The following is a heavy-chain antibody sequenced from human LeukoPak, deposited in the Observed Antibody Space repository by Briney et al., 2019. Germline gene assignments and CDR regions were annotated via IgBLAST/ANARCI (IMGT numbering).Heavy chain of an antibody. Sequence: GASVKVSCKASGYTFTSYYMHWVRQAPGQGLEWVGVINPSGGSTSYAQKFQGRVTITTDESTSTAYMELSSLRSEDTAVYYCASSQHDIVVVPDFDYWGQGTLVTVSS. J-gene: IGHJ4*02. D-gene: IGHD2-2*01. V-gene: IGHV1-46*01. CDR3: ASSQHDIVVVPDFDY. CDR1: GYTFTSYY. CDR2: INPSGGST.